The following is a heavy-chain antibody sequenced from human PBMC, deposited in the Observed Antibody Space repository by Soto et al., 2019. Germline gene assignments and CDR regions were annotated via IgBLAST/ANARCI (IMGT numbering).Heavy chain of an antibody. D-gene: IGHD5-12*01. Sequence: QLQLQESGSGLVKTSETLSLTCTVSGASISYGGFSWSWIRQLPGKGLEWIGYISHLERTSFHPSFKSRLTMSIDRTRNQFSLTLSSVTAADMAVYYCARGGGYDSFDYWGQGVLVTVSS. V-gene: IGHV4-30-2*06. CDR1: GASISYGGFS. J-gene: IGHJ4*02. CDR2: ISHLERT. CDR3: ARGGGYDSFDY.